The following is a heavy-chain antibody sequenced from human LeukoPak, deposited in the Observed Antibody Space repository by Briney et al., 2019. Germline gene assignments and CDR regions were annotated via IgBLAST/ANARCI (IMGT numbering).Heavy chain of an antibody. J-gene: IGHJ5*02. D-gene: IGHD3-22*01. Sequence: PGGSLRLSCAASGFTFISYAMSWVRQAPGKGLEWVSVISGSGESTYYADSVKGRFTISRDNSKNTLYLQMNGLRVEDTAVYYRAKYYYDTSGSWFDPWGQGTLVTVSS. V-gene: IGHV3-23*01. CDR2: ISGSGEST. CDR1: GFTFISYA. CDR3: AKYYYDTSGSWFDP.